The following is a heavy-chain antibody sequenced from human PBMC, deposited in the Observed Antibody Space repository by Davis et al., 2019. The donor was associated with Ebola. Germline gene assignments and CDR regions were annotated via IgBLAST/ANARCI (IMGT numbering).Heavy chain of an antibody. Sequence: GESLKISCAASGFTFSNYWMHWVRQTPGKGLVWVSRVNLDGSGTSYADSVRGRFTISRDNAKNMLFLQMNSLRVEDTAVYYCVRDSGYYSHDYWGHGTLVTVSA. CDR1: GFTFSNYW. CDR2: VNLDGSGT. CDR3: VRDSGYYSHDY. J-gene: IGHJ4*01. D-gene: IGHD5-12*01. V-gene: IGHV3-74*01.